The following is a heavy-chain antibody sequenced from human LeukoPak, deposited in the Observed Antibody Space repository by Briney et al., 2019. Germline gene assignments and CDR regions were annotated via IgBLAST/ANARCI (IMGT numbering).Heavy chain of an antibody. J-gene: IGHJ4*02. Sequence: SVKVSCKASGGTFSSYAISWVRQAPGQGLAWMGRIIPILGIANYAQKFQGRVTITADKSTSTAYMELSSLRSEDTAVYYCARGTNGYRYGYEPFDYWGQGTLVTVSS. CDR1: GGTFSSYA. D-gene: IGHD5-18*01. CDR3: ARGTNGYRYGYEPFDY. CDR2: IIPILGIA. V-gene: IGHV1-69*04.